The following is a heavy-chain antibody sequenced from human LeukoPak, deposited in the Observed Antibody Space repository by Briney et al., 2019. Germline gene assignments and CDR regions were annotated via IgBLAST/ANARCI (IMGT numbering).Heavy chain of an antibody. V-gene: IGHV3-9*01. J-gene: IGHJ4*02. Sequence: PGRSLRLSCAASGFTFDDYAMHWVRQAPGEGLEWVSGISWNSGSIGYADSVKGRFTISRDNAKNSLYLQMNSLRAEDTALYYCAKDIGYCYGSGSDYKDWGQGTLVTVSS. CDR3: AKDIGYCYGSGSDYKD. CDR1: GFTFDDYA. CDR2: ISWNSGSI. D-gene: IGHD3-10*01.